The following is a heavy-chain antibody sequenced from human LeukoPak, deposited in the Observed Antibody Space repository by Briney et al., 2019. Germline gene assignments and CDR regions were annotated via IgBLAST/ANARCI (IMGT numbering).Heavy chain of an antibody. CDR1: GFTFSSYA. V-gene: IGHV3-30*04. CDR3: AKDAATPALDY. CDR2: ISYDGNNK. Sequence: GRSLRLSCAASGFTFSSYAMHWVRQAPGKGLEWVAVISYDGNNKYYADSVKGRFTISRDNSKNTLDLQINSLRGEDTAVYYCAKDAATPALDYWGQGTLVTVSS. J-gene: IGHJ4*02. D-gene: IGHD2-15*01.